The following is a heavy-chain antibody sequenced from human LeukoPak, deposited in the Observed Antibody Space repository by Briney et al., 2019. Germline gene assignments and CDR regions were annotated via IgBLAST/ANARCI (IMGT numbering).Heavy chain of an antibody. Sequence: GGSLRLSCAASGFTFSSYAMHWVRQAPGKGLEWVAVISYDGSNKYYADSVKGRFTISRDNAKNSLYLQMNSLRAEDTAVYYCARDDMWCSTSCFDYWGQGTLVTVSS. D-gene: IGHD2-2*01. CDR3: ARDDMWCSTSCFDY. CDR2: ISYDGSNK. J-gene: IGHJ4*02. V-gene: IGHV3-30-3*01. CDR1: GFTFSSYA.